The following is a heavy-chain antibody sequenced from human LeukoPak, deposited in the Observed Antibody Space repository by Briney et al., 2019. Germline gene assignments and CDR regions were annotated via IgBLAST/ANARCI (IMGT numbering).Heavy chain of an antibody. D-gene: IGHD5-12*01. CDR2: INHSGST. CDR1: GGSISSGNW. Sequence: SGTLSLTCAVSGGSISSGNWWSWVRQPPGKGLEWIGEINHSGSTNYNPSLKSRVTISVDTSKNQFSLKLSSVTAADTAVYYCARKIGGGEMNSGYDQAEYYFDYWGQGTLVTVSS. J-gene: IGHJ4*02. V-gene: IGHV4-4*02. CDR3: ARKIGGGEMNSGYDQAEYYFDY.